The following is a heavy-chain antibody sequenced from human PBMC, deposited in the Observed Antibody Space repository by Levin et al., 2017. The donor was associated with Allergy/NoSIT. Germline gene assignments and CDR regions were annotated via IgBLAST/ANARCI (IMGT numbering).Heavy chain of an antibody. V-gene: IGHV4-34*01. D-gene: IGHD5-18*01. CDR2: INHSGST. Sequence: SETLSLTCAVYGGSFSGYYWSWIRQPPGKGLEWIGEINHSGSTNYNPSLKSRVTISVDTSKNQFSLKLSSVTAADTAVYYCARAGDSYGDGGDYWGQGTLVTVSS. CDR1: GGSFSGYY. J-gene: IGHJ4*02. CDR3: ARAGDSYGDGGDY.